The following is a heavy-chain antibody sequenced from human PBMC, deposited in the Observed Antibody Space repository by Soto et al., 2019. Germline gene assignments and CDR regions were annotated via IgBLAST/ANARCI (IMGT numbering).Heavy chain of an antibody. D-gene: IGHD7-27*01. CDR3: AKPETITGDVVCYFDY. Sequence: GGSLRLSCAASGFTFSSYAMSWVRQAPGKGLEWVSAISGSGGSTYYADSVKGRFTISRDNSKNTLYLQMNSLRAEDTAVYYCAKPETITGDVVCYFDYWGQGTLVTVSS. CDR2: ISGSGGST. J-gene: IGHJ4*02. V-gene: IGHV3-23*01. CDR1: GFTFSSYA.